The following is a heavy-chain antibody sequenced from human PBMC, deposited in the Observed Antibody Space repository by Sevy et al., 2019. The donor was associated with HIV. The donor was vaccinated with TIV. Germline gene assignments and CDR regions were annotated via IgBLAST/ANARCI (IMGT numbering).Heavy chain of an antibody. J-gene: IGHJ4*02. V-gene: IGHV4-38-2*01. CDR2: LYHTWNT. D-gene: IGHD3-22*01. CDR1: GYSISSGYY. Sequence: SETLSLTCAVSGYSISSGYYWAWIRQPPGKGLEWIGSLYHTWNTYNPSLKSRVTISVDTSKNHFPLNLSSVTAADTAVYFCARGGYYDTSGYISSYFDYWGQGILVTVSS. CDR3: ARGGYYDTSGYISSYFDY.